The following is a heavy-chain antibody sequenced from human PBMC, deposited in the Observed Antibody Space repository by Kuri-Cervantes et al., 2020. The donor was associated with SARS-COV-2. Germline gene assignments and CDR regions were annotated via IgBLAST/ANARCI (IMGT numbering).Heavy chain of an antibody. CDR2: IGTAGDT. CDR1: GFTFSSYD. CDR3: TTGLLRYFDWLTPGDY. V-gene: IGHV3-13*01. Sequence: GGSLRLSCAASGFTFSSYDMHWVRQATGKGLEWVSAIGTAGDTYYPGSVKGRFTISRENAKNSLCLQMNSLRAGDTAVYYCTTGLLRYFDWLTPGDYWGQGTLVTVSS. D-gene: IGHD3-9*01. J-gene: IGHJ4*02.